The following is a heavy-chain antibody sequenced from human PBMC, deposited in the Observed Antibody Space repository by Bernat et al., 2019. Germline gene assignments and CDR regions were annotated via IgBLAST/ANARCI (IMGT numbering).Heavy chain of an antibody. CDR1: GFTFSSYA. V-gene: IGHV3-23*04. D-gene: IGHD2-15*01. CDR2: ISGSGGST. J-gene: IGHJ4*02. Sequence: EVQLVESGGGLVQPGGSLRLSCAASGFTFSSYAMSRVRQAPGKGLQWVSAISGSGGSTYYADSVKGRFTISRDNSKNTLYLQMNSLRAEDTAVYYCAKVLVGIFGVDYWGQGTLVTVSS. CDR3: AKVLVGIFGVDY.